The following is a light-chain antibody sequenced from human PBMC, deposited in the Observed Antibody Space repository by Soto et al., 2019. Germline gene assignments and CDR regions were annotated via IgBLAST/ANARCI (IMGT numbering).Light chain of an antibody. J-gene: IGLJ1*01. CDR2: GVS. CDR1: ISDFVVYNY. V-gene: IGLV2-14*01. CDR3: SSHTTTSSALQV. Sequence: QSVLTQPASVSGSPGQSITISCSGTISDFVVYNYVSWYQQHPGKAPKIILYGVSSRPSGVSNRFSGSKSGNTASLTISGLQAEDEADYYCSSHTTTSSALQVFGTGTKVTVL.